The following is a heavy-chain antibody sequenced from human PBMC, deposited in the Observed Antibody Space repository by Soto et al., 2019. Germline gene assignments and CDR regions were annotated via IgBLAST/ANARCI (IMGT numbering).Heavy chain of an antibody. CDR1: GYTFTSY. V-gene: IGHV5-10-1*01. Sequence: GESLKISCKGSGYTFTSYCWVRQMPGKGLEWMGRIDPSDSYTNYSPSFQGHVTISPDKSISTAYLQWSSLKAPDTAMYYCARHAVITLGGVVVSNYFDSWGQGTLVTVSS. CDR3: ARHAVITLGGVVVSNYFDS. D-gene: IGHD3-16*02. CDR2: IDPSDSYT. J-gene: IGHJ4*02.